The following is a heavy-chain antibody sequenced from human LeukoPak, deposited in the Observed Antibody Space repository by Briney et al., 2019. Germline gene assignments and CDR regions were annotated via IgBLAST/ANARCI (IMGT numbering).Heavy chain of an antibody. CDR1: GFTFSSYW. Sequence: GGSLRLSCAASGFTFSSYWMTWVRQAPGKGLEWVANIKQDGSEKYYADSVKGRFTISRDNSKNTLYLQMNSLRAEDTAVYYCAKGESGSSFLGQLGFDPWGQGTLVTVSS. D-gene: IGHD1-26*01. CDR2: IKQDGSEK. V-gene: IGHV3-7*01. J-gene: IGHJ5*02. CDR3: AKGESGSSFLGQLGFDP.